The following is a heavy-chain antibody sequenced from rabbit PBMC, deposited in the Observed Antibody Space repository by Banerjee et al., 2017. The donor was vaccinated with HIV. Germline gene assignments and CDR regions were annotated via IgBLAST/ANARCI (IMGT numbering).Heavy chain of an antibody. J-gene: IGHJ4*01. D-gene: IGHD4-1*01. CDR1: GFTFSSYV. V-gene: IGHV1S29*01. CDR2: IITDDSA. CDR3: ARDGSGWGANFNL. Sequence: QEQLKETGGGLVQPGGSLTLSCKASGFTFSSYVITWVRQAPGKGLEWIGWIITDDSAYYASWVNGRFTISSDNAQNTVDLQMTSLTAADTATYFCARDGSGWGANFNLWGPGTLVTVS.